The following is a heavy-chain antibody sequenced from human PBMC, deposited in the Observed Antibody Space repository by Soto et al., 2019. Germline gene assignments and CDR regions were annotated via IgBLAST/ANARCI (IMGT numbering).Heavy chain of an antibody. Sequence: SETLSLTWTVSGGSSSDGGYYWSWIRQHPGKGLEWIGYIYYSGSTYYNPSLKSRVTISVDTSKNQFSLKLSSVTAADTAVYYCARDRRMDVWGQGTTVTVS. V-gene: IGHV4-31*02. CDR3: ARDRRMDV. J-gene: IGHJ6*02. CDR1: GGSSSDGGYY. CDR2: IYYSGST.